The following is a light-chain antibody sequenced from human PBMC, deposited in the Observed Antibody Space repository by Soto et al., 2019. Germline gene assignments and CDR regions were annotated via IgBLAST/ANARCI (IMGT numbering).Light chain of an antibody. J-gene: IGKJ1*01. V-gene: IGKV1-39*01. Sequence: DIQMTQSPSSLSASVGDRVTITCRASQSISSYLNWYQQKPGKAPKLLIYAASSLQSGVPSRFSGSGSGTDFTLTISSLQPEDFATYYCRQSYSTPWTFGQGTKVDSK. CDR2: AAS. CDR1: QSISSY. CDR3: RQSYSTPWT.